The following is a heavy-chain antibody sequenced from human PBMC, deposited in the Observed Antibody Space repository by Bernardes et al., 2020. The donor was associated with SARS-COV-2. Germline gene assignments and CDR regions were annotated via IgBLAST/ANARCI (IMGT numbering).Heavy chain of an antibody. D-gene: IGHD3-9*01. J-gene: IGHJ1*01. CDR2: ISWDGDTT. V-gene: IGHV3-43*01. Sequence: GSLRLSCVGSGFAFGDYMMHWVRQAPGKPLEWVSLISWDGDTTYYADSVEGRFTISRDNTEDSLYLEMQTLTPEDTGFYFCAKAPTSHDILTGYLDHWGQGTLVTVSS. CDR3: AKAPTSHDILTGYLDH. CDR1: GFAFGDYM.